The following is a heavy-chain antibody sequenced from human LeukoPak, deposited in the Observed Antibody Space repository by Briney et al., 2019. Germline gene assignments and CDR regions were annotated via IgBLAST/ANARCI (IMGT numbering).Heavy chain of an antibody. CDR3: ARGGFRQTTVVTMVTN. D-gene: IGHD4-23*01. CDR1: GGSISSSSYY. J-gene: IGHJ4*02. CDR2: IYYSGST. Sequence: SETLSLTCTVSGGSISSSSYYWGWIRQPPGKGLEWIRSIYYSGSTYYNPSLKSRVTISVDTSKNQFSLKLSSVTAADTAVYYCARGGFRQTTVVTMVTNWGQGTLVTVSS. V-gene: IGHV4-39*07.